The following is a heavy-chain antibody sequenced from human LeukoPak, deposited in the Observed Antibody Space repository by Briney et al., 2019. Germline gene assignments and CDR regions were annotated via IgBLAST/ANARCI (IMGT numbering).Heavy chain of an antibody. D-gene: IGHD2-2*01. Sequence: GASVKVSCKASGYTFTGYYIHWVRQAPGQGRKWMGWTNSNSRGTNYAQKFQGRVTMTRDTFLNTAYMELSRLRSNDTAVYYCARGCSTTSCSRDIFDPWGQGTLVTVSS. CDR3: ARGCSTTSCSRDIFDP. CDR2: TNSNSRGT. V-gene: IGHV1-2*02. J-gene: IGHJ5*02. CDR1: GYTFTGYY.